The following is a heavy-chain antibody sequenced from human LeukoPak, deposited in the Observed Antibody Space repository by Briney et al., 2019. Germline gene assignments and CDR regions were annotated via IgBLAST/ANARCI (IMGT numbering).Heavy chain of an antibody. J-gene: IGHJ6*03. CDR1: GGSISSGGYY. CDR2: SYHSGST. Sequence: SETLSLTCTVSGGSISSGGYYWSWIRQPPGKGLEWIGYSYHSGSTYYNPSLKSRVTISVDRSKNQFSLKLSSVTAADTAVYYCARDLRTNWNFDYYYMDVWGKGTTVTVSS. D-gene: IGHD1-7*01. V-gene: IGHV4-30-2*01. CDR3: ARDLRTNWNFDYYYMDV.